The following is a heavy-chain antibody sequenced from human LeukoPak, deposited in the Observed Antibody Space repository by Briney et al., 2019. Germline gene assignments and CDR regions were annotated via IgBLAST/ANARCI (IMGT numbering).Heavy chain of an antibody. CDR1: GYTFTSYY. J-gene: IGHJ4*02. CDR2: TNPSDGST. Sequence: ASVKVSCKASGYTFTSYYMHWVRQAPGQGLEWMGITNPSDGSTRYAQKFQGRVTMTRDMSTSTVYMELSSLRSEDTAVYYCANSFYDLLVYFDYWGQGTLVTVSS. V-gene: IGHV1-46*01. CDR3: ANSFYDLLVYFDY. D-gene: IGHD5/OR15-5a*01.